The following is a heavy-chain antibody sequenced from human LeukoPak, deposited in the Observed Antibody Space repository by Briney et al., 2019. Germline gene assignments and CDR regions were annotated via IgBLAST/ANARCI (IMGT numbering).Heavy chain of an antibody. J-gene: IGHJ4*02. V-gene: IGHV3-7*01. CDR1: RFRFNTFW. CDR3: ARDTLGEGEDANYAVYYFDY. Sequence: GGSLRLSCAASRFRFNTFWMSWVRQAPGKGLEWVANIKQDGNEKYYADSVKGRFTISRDNGKNSLDLQMNSLRADDTAFYYCARDTLGEGEDANYAVYYFDYWGQGTVVTVSS. CDR2: IKQDGNEK. D-gene: IGHD4/OR15-4a*01.